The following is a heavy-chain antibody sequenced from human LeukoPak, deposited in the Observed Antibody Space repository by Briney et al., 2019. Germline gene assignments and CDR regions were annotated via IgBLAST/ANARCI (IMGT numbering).Heavy chain of an antibody. J-gene: IGHJ5*02. V-gene: IGHV3-48*01. CDR3: ARENYDYVWGSYRANWFDP. Sequence: PGGSLRLSCAASGFTFSSYSMNWVRQAPGKGLEWVSYISSSSSTIYYADSVKGRFTISRDNAKNSLYLQMNSLRAEDTAVYYCARENYDYVWGSYRANWFDPWGQGTLVTVSS. CDR2: ISSSSSTI. CDR1: GFTFSSYS. D-gene: IGHD3-16*02.